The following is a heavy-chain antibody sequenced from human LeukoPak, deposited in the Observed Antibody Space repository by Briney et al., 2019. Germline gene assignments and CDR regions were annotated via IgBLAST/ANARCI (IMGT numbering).Heavy chain of an antibody. CDR1: GGSISSGGYP. CDR2: IYHSGST. V-gene: IGHV4-30-2*01. Sequence: SETLSLTCAVSGGSISSGGYPWSWIRQPPGKGLEWIGYIYHSGSTYYNPSLKSRVTISVDRSKNQFSLKLSSVTAADTAVYYCASGPYDSSGYYYSFDYWGQGTLVTVSS. J-gene: IGHJ4*02. D-gene: IGHD3-22*01. CDR3: ASGPYDSSGYYYSFDY.